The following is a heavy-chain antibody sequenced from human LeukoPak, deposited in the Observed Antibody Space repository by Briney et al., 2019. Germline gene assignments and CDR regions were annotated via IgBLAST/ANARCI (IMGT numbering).Heavy chain of an antibody. V-gene: IGHV4-34*01. CDR1: GGSFSGYY. J-gene: IGHJ5*02. CDR2: INHSGST. Sequence: SETLSLTCAVYGGSFSGYYWSWIRQPPGKGLEWIGEINHSGSTNYNPSLKSRVTISVDTSKNQFSLKLSSVTAADTAVYYCARSSSSGWGFRFDPWGQGTLVTVSS. D-gene: IGHD6-19*01. CDR3: ARSSSSGWGFRFDP.